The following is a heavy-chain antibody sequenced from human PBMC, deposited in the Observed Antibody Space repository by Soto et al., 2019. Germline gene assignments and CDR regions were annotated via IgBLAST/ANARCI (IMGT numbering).Heavy chain of an antibody. J-gene: IGHJ6*02. CDR2: IYYSGNT. V-gene: IGHV4-30-4*01. CDR1: GDSISSGDYY. CDR3: ARLRFGELLGYYYGMDV. D-gene: IGHD3-10*01. Sequence: SETLSLTCTVSGDSISSGDYYWSWIRQPPGKGLEWIGCIYYSGNTYYNPSLKRRFSISVDTSKNQFSLQLSSVTAADTAVYYCARLRFGELLGYYYGMDVWGQGTTVTVSS.